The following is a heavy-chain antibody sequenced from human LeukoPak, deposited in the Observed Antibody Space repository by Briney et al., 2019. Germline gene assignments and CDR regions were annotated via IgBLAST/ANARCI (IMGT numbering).Heavy chain of an antibody. D-gene: IGHD5-12*01. V-gene: IGHV3-74*01. CDR1: GFTFSSYW. Sequence: RLXCAASGFTFSSYWMHWVRQTPXXGXVWVSRIDTDGSSTIYADSVKGRFTISRDNAKNTLFLQMNSLRAKDTAVYYCTRGYVGIDYWGQGTLVTVSS. J-gene: IGHJ4*02. CDR2: IDTDGSST. CDR3: TRGYVGIDY.